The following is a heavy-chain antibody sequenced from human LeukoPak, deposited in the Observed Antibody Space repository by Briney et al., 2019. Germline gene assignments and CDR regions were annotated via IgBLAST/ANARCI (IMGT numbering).Heavy chain of an antibody. J-gene: IGHJ4*02. D-gene: IGHD3-10*01. Sequence: GGSLRLSCAASGFTFSSYAMSWVRQAPGKGLEWVSSISSSSSYIYYADSVKGRFTISRDNAKNSLYLQMNSLRAEDTAVYYCARSYGSGSPDYWGQGTLVTVSP. CDR3: ARSYGSGSPDY. V-gene: IGHV3-21*01. CDR1: GFTFSSYA. CDR2: ISSSSSYI.